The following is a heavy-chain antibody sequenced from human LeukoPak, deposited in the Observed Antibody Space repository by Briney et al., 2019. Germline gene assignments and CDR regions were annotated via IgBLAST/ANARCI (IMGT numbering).Heavy chain of an antibody. Sequence: GGSLRLSCAASGFTFSSYAMSWVRQAPGKGLEWVSAISGSGGSTYYADSVKGRFTISRDNSKNTLYLQMNSLRAEDTAVYYCAKDFPNCSGGSCYGYYYYYGMDVWGQGTTVTVSS. V-gene: IGHV3-23*01. CDR2: ISGSGGST. D-gene: IGHD2-15*01. CDR1: GFTFSSYA. J-gene: IGHJ6*02. CDR3: AKDFPNCSGGSCYGYYYYYGMDV.